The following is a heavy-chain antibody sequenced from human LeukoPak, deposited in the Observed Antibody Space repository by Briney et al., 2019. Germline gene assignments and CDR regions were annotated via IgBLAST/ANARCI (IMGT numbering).Heavy chain of an antibody. V-gene: IGHV1-46*01. J-gene: IGHJ4*02. CDR2: INPSGGST. CDR1: GYTFTSYY. Sequence: ASVKVSCKASGYTFTSYYMHWVRQAPGQGLEWMGIINPSGGSTSYAQKFQGRVTMTRDMSTSTVYMELSSLRSEDTAVYYCARGAHVGKHIVVVPAAPPDYWGQGTLVTVSS. D-gene: IGHD2-2*01. CDR3: ARGAHVGKHIVVVPAAPPDY.